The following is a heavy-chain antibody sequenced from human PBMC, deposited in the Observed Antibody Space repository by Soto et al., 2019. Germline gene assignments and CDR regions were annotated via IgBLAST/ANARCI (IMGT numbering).Heavy chain of an antibody. V-gene: IGHV4-59*01. D-gene: IGHD2-2*01. CDR1: GGSISSYY. Sequence: SETLSLTCTVSGGSISSYYWSWIRQPPGKGLEWIGYIYYSGSTNYNPSLQIRVTISVDTPKNQFSRKLSSVTAADTSVYYCAGVIRGSCYACYYYYMDVWGKGTTVTVSS. CDR3: AGVIRGSCYACYYYYMDV. J-gene: IGHJ6*03. CDR2: IYYSGST.